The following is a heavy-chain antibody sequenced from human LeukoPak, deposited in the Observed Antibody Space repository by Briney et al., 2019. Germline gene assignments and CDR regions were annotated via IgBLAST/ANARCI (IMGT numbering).Heavy chain of an antibody. V-gene: IGHV3-21*01. D-gene: IGHD4-17*01. CDR1: GFTFSTYS. CDR3: GRGPERTVTPYYYYGMDV. CDR2: ISSNSVYI. Sequence: GGSLRLSCAASGFTFSTYSMFWVRQAPGKALEWVSSISSNSVYIYYADSMKGRFSISRDNANNSLYLQMNSLRAEDTAAYYCGRGPERTVTPYYYYGMDVWGQGTTVTVSS. J-gene: IGHJ6*02.